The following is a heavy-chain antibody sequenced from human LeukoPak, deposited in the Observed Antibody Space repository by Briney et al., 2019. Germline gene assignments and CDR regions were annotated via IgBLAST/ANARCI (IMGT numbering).Heavy chain of an antibody. D-gene: IGHD3-10*01. V-gene: IGHV4-34*01. J-gene: IGHJ5*02. CDR2: INHSGST. Sequence: SETLSLTCAVYGGSFSGYYWSWIRQPPGKGLEWIGEINHSGSTNYNPSLKSRVTISVDTSKNQFSLKLSFVTAADTAVYYCARGRFRLLWFGVGWFDPWGQGTLVTTSS. CDR3: ARGRFRLLWFGVGWFDP. CDR1: GGSFSGYY.